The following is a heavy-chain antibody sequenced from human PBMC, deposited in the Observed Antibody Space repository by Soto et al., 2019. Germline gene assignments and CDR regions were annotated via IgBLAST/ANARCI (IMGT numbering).Heavy chain of an antibody. CDR2: ISGSGGST. CDR3: ASRGRYYGMDD. V-gene: IGHV3-23*01. Sequence: PGGSLTLSCAASEFTFSNFAFTWVRQPPGTGLEWVSGISGSGGSTYYADSVKGRFTISRDSSKNTVNLQMNSLRAEDTAVYYCASRGRYYGMDDWGQGPTVPVSS. D-gene: IGHD3-10*01. J-gene: IGHJ6*02. CDR1: EFTFSNFA.